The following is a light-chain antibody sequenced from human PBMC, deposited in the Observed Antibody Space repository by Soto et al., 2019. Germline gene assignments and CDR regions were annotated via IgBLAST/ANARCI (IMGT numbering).Light chain of an antibody. J-gene: IGLJ3*02. Sequence: QSVLTQPASVSGSPGQSITISCTGTSSDVGGYDFVSWYQHHPGKAPKLMIYEVSNRPSGVSNRFSGSKSGNTASLTISGLQAEDEADYFCCSYAGFSTLVFGGGTKLTVL. CDR2: EVS. CDR1: SSDVGGYDF. CDR3: CSYAGFSTLV. V-gene: IGLV2-23*02.